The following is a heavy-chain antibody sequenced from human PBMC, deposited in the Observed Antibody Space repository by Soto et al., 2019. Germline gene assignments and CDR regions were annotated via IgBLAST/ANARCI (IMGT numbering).Heavy chain of an antibody. V-gene: IGHV4-30-4*01. CDR3: ASPGVGDYLLFDP. CDR1: GGSISSGDYY. CDR2: IYYSGST. D-gene: IGHD4-17*01. J-gene: IGHJ5*02. Sequence: PSETLSLTCTVSGGSISSGDYYWSWIRQPPGKGLEWIGYIYYSGSTYYNPSLKSRVTISVDTSKNQFSLKLSSVTAADTAVYYCASPGVGDYLLFDPWGQGTLVTVSS.